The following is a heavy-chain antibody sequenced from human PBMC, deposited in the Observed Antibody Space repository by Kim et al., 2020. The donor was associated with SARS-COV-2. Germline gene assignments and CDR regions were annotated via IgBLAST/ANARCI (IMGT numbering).Heavy chain of an antibody. CDR3: ARDPIGDSSGYYYYYGMDV. Sequence: GGSLRLSCAASGFTFSDYYMSWIRQAPGKGLEWVSYISSSGSTIYYADSVKGRFTISRDNAKNSLYLQMNSLRAEDTAVYYCARDPIGDSSGYYYYYGMDVWGQGTTVTVSS. J-gene: IGHJ6*02. D-gene: IGHD3-22*01. CDR1: GFTFSDYY. V-gene: IGHV3-11*01. CDR2: ISSSGSTI.